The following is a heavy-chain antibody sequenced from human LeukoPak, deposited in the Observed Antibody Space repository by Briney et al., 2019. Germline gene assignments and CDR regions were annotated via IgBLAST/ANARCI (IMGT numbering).Heavy chain of an antibody. CDR3: AIFHRHYFPTGQQFPVNYGGFDI. D-gene: IGHD3/OR15-3a*01. J-gene: IGHJ3*02. Sequence: PSETLSLTCSVSDDSVSSDRYYWSWLRQPPGKGLEWTGFNGGTKYNPSLKSRVTILGDTSKRQFSLTLSSVAAADTAVYYCAIFHRHYFPTGQQFPVNYGGFDIWGQGTMVTVSS. V-gene: IGHV4-61*01. CDR1: DDSVSSDRYY. CDR2: NGGT.